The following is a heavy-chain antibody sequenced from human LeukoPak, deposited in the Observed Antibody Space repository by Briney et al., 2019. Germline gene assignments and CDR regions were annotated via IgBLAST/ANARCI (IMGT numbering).Heavy chain of an antibody. V-gene: IGHV3-9*01. J-gene: IGHJ3*02. CDR1: GFTFDDYA. CDR3: ARDDTHYGSSGSFYDAFDI. CDR2: ISWNSGRI. Sequence: GGSLRLPCAASGFTFDDYAMHWVRQAPGKGLEWVSGISWNSGRIVYADSVKGRFTISRDNAKNSLYLQMNSLRAEDTAVYYCARDDTHYGSSGSFYDAFDIWGQGTMVTVSS. D-gene: IGHD3-22*01.